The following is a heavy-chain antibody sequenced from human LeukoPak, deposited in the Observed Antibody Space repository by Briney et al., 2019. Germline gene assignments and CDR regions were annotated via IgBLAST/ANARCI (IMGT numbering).Heavy chain of an antibody. CDR2: IVVGSGNT. CDR1: GFASTSSA. D-gene: IGHD3-22*01. CDR3: AALSFNYYDSSGYSPYYFDY. V-gene: IGHV1-58*02. J-gene: IGHJ4*02. Sequence: GTSVKVSCKASGFASTSSAMQWVRQARGQRLEWIGWIVVGSGNTNYAQKFQERVTITRDMSTSTAYMELSSLRSEDTAVYYCAALSFNYYDSSGYSPYYFDYWGQGTLVTVSS.